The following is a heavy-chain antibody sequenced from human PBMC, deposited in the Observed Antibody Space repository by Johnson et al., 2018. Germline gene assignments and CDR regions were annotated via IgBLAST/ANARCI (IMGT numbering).Heavy chain of an antibody. CDR3: ARGGDCYKFYYYYYMDV. D-gene: IGHD5-24*01. CDR1: GFTFSSYA. Sequence: QVQLVQSGGGVVQPGRSLRLSCAASGFTFSSYAMHWVRQAPGKGLEWLAVISYDGGNKYFTDSVKGRFTISRDNSKNTLYLQMNSLRAEDTAVYYCARGGDCYKFYYYYYMDVWGKGTTVTGSS. J-gene: IGHJ6*03. CDR2: ISYDGGNK. V-gene: IGHV3-30-3*01.